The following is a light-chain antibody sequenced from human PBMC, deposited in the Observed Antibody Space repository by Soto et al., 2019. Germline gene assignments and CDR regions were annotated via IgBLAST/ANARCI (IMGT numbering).Light chain of an antibody. CDR2: AVS. J-gene: IGKJ1*01. CDR1: ESVSDSQ. Sequence: GSQTCPPGERATLSCRTSESVSDSQLAWYQQKPGQAPRLLIYAVSTRATGLADRFSGSGSGTDFTLTISRLQPEDFAVYYCQQYGSSRWTFGQGTKVDIK. CDR3: QQYGSSRWT. V-gene: IGKV3-20*01.